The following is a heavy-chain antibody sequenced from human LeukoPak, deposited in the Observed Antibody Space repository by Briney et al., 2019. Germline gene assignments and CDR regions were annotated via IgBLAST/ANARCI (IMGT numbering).Heavy chain of an antibody. CDR2: IRYDGSNK. CDR3: AREGFDP. CDR1: GFTFSSYG. V-gene: IGHV3-30*02. J-gene: IGHJ5*02. Sequence: PGGSLRLSCAASGFTFSSYGMHWVRQAPGKGLEWVAFIRYDGSNKYYADSVKGRFTISRDISQNTVYLQMNSLRAEDTAVYYCAREGFDPWGQGTLVTVSS.